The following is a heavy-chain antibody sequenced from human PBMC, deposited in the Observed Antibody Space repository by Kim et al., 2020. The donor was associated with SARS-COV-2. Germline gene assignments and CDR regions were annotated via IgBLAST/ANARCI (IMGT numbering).Heavy chain of an antibody. Sequence: SETLSLTCAVYGGSFSGYYWSWIRQPPGKGLEWIGEINHSGSTNYNPSLKSRVTISVDTSKNQFSLKLSSVTAADTAVYYCARARCSSTNRYYYYYYGM. CDR1: GGSFSGYY. CDR2: INHSGST. CDR3: ARARCSSTNRYYYYYYGM. D-gene: IGHD2-2*01. V-gene: IGHV4-34*01. J-gene: IGHJ6*01.